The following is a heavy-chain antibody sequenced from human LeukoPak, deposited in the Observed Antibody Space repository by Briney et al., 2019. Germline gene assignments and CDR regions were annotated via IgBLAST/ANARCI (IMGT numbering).Heavy chain of an antibody. V-gene: IGHV4-38-2*01. J-gene: IGHJ4*02. CDR2: IYHSGST. Sequence: PSETLSLTCAVSGYSISSGYYWGWIRQPPGKGLEWIGSIYHSGSTYYNPSLKSRVTISVDTSKNQFSLKLSSVTAADTAVYYCARRGSSWEFTYYFDYWGQGTLVTVSS. D-gene: IGHD6-13*01. CDR3: ARRGSSWEFTYYFDY. CDR1: GYSISSGYY.